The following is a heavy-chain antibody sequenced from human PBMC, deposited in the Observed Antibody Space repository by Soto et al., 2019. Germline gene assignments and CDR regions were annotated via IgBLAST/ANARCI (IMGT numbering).Heavy chain of an antibody. V-gene: IGHV4-59*02. J-gene: IGHJ4*02. Sequence: PSDRLAISCALCRACVRSSDVSGIRQPPGKGLEWIGYIYYSGSTNYNPSLKSRVTISVDTSKNQFSLKLSSVTAADTAVYYCAREGYSYGTYFDFWGQGTLVTVSS. CDR3: AREGYSYGTYFDF. CDR2: IYYSGST. CDR1: RACVRSSD. D-gene: IGHD5-18*01.